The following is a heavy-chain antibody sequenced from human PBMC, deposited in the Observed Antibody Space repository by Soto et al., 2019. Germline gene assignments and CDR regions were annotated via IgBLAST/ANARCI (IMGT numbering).Heavy chain of an antibody. Sequence: ASVKVSCKASGGTFSSYAISWVRQAPGQGLEWMGGIIPIFGTANYAQKFQGRVTITADESTSTAYMELSSLRSEDTAVYYCARDHAGSSGAGGFDPWGQGTLVTVSS. D-gene: IGHD3-22*01. V-gene: IGHV1-69*13. CDR2: IIPIFGTA. CDR3: ARDHAGSSGAGGFDP. J-gene: IGHJ5*02. CDR1: GGTFSSYA.